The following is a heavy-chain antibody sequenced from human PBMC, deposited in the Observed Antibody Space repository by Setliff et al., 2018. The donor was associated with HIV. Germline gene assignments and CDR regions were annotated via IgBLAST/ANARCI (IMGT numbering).Heavy chain of an antibody. D-gene: IGHD1-26*01. CDR1: GGTFSSYA. CDR3: AMSGEWELNFDY. V-gene: IGHV1-69*06. CDR2: IIPIFGTV. J-gene: IGHJ4*02. Sequence: SVKVSCKASGGTFSSYAIHWVRQAPGQGLEWMGRIIPIFGTVNYAQEFQGRVTITADKSTSTAYMELSSLRSDDTAVYYCAMSGEWELNFDYWGQGTLVTVSS.